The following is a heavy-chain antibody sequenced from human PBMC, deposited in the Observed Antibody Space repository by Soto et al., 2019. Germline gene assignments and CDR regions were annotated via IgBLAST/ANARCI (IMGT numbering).Heavy chain of an antibody. D-gene: IGHD6-13*01. J-gene: IGHJ6*02. Sequence: SVKVSCKASGGTFSSYAISWVRQAPGQGLEWMGGIIPIFGTANYAQKFQGRVTITADESTSTAYMELSSLRSEDTAVYYCAKDLQQQLVFPYYYYYYGMDVWGQGTTVTVSS. V-gene: IGHV1-69*13. CDR1: GGTFSSYA. CDR2: IIPIFGTA. CDR3: AKDLQQQLVFPYYYYYYGMDV.